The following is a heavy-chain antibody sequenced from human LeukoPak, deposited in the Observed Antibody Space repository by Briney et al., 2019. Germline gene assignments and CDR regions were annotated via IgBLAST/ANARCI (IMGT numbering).Heavy chain of an antibody. D-gene: IGHD3-3*01. CDR2: IYYSGST. CDR3: GTGTDAPLWSGSDP. J-gene: IGHJ5*02. CDR1: GGSISSGGYY. V-gene: IGHV4-31*03. Sequence: PSETLSLTCTVSGGSISSGGYYWSWIRHHPGRGLEWFGYIYYSGSTCCNPSLKSRVTISVDTSKNQFSLKLSSVTAADTAVYYCGTGTDAPLWSGSDPWGQGTLVTVSS.